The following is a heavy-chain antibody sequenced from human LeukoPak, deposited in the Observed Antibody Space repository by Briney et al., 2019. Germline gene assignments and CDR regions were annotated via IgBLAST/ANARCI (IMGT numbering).Heavy chain of an antibody. V-gene: IGHV3-48*03. CDR1: GFTFSSYE. Sequence: QTGGSLRLSCAASGFTFSSYEMNWVRQAPGKGLEWVSYISSSGSTIYYADSVKGRFTISRDNAKNTLYLQMNSLRAEDTAVYYCARVGDYGSGFDFWGQGTLVTVSS. CDR2: ISSSGSTI. D-gene: IGHD3-10*01. CDR3: ARVGDYGSGFDF. J-gene: IGHJ4*02.